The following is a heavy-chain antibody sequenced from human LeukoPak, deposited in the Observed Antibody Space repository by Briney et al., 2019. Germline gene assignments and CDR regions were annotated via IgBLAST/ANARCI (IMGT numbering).Heavy chain of an antibody. V-gene: IGHV3-23*01. J-gene: IGHJ4*02. CDR1: GFTFSSYA. Sequence: GGSLRLSCAASGFTFSSYAMSWVRQAPGKGLEWVSAISGSGGSTYYADSVKGRFTISRDNSKNTLYLQMNSLRAEDAAVYYRAKDPYSSSWRYYFDYWGQGTLVTVSS. D-gene: IGHD6-13*01. CDR3: AKDPYSSSWRYYFDY. CDR2: ISGSGGST.